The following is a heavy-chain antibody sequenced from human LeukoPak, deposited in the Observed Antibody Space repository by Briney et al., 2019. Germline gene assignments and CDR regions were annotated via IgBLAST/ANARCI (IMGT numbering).Heavy chain of an antibody. D-gene: IGHD2-8*01. CDR1: GFTFSSYA. CDR2: ISGSGGST. CDR3: AKDIVLMVYAPTYGMDV. J-gene: IGHJ6*02. V-gene: IGHV3-23*01. Sequence: GGSLRLSCAASGFTFSSYAMSWVRQAPGKGMEWVSAISGSGGSTHYADSVKGRFTISRDNSKNTLYLQMNSLRAEDTAVYYCAKDIVLMVYAPTYGMDVWGQGTTVTVSS.